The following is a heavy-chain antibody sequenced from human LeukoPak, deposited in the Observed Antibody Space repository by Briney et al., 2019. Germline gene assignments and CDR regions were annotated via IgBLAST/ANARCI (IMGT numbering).Heavy chain of an antibody. Sequence: PGGSLRLSCAASGFTFSSYWMSWVRQAPGKGLEWVANIKQDGSEKYYVDSVKGRFTISRDNAKNSLYLQMNSLRAEDTAVYYCARVSTVVTAILSPLWDSQGYYGMDVWGQGTTVAVSS. CDR2: IKQDGSEK. CDR1: GFTFSSYW. J-gene: IGHJ6*02. CDR3: ARVSTVVTAILSPLWDSQGYYGMDV. D-gene: IGHD2-21*02. V-gene: IGHV3-7*01.